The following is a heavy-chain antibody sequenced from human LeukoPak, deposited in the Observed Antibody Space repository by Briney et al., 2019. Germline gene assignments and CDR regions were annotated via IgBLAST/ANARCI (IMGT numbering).Heavy chain of an antibody. D-gene: IGHD1-26*01. CDR2: IYPGDSDT. CDR3: ARHDSGSYHSDFQH. J-gene: IGHJ1*01. V-gene: IGHV5-51*01. CDR1: GYSFTSYW. Sequence: GESLQISCQGSGYSFTSYWIGWVRQMPGKGLGWMGIIYPGDSDTRYSPSFQGQVTISADKSISTAYLQWSSLKASDTAMYYCARHDSGSYHSDFQHWGQGTLVAVSS.